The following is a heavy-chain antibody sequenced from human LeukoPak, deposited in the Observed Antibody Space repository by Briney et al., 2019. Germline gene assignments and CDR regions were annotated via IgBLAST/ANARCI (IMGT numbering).Heavy chain of an antibody. CDR3: ARDRTSYYYGSGSYSRGLPFDY. CDR1: GFTFSSYS. V-gene: IGHV3-21*01. CDR2: ISSSSSYI. D-gene: IGHD3-10*01. Sequence: GGSLRLSCAASGFTFSSYSMNWVRQAPGKGLEWVSSISSSSSYIYYADSVKGRFTISRDNAKNLLYLQMSSLRAEDTAVYYCARDRTSYYYGSGSYSRGLPFDYWGQGTLVTVSS. J-gene: IGHJ4*02.